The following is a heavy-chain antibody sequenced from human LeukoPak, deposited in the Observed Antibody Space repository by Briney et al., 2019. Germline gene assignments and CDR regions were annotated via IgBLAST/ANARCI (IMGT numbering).Heavy chain of an antibody. CDR2: INYDGST. V-gene: IGHV3-74*01. Sequence: PGGSLRLSRAASGFTFSNYWMHWFRQAPGKGLVWVSRINYDGSTNYADSVKGRFTISRDNSKNTLYLQMNSLRAEDTAVYYCASLPYEDSSSSRGDAFDIWGQGTMVTVSS. CDR3: ASLPYEDSSSSRGDAFDI. CDR1: GFTFSNYW. D-gene: IGHD6-6*01. J-gene: IGHJ3*02.